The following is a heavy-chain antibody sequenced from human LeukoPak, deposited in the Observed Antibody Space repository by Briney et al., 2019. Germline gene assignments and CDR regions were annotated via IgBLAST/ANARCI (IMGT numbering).Heavy chain of an antibody. Sequence: GGSLRLSCAASGFTFSSYAMSWVRQAPGKGLEWVSAISGSGGSTYYADSVKGRFTISRDNSKNTLYLQMNSLRAEDTAVYYCVLGHHYYYYYMDVWGKGTTVTVSS. D-gene: IGHD3-16*01. CDR3: VLGHHYYYYYMDV. J-gene: IGHJ6*03. CDR1: GFTFSSYA. V-gene: IGHV3-23*01. CDR2: ISGSGGST.